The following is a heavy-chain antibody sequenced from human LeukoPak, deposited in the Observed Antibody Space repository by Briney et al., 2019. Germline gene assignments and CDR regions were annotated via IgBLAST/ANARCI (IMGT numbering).Heavy chain of an antibody. D-gene: IGHD1-1*01. CDR3: ARTGTTGVDY. CDR1: GGSISSGGYY. J-gene: IGHJ4*02. CDR2: IYYSGST. V-gene: IGHV4-31*03. Sequence: SQTLSLTCTVSGGSISSGGYYWSWIRQHPGQGLEWIGYIYYSGSTYYNPSLKSRVTMSVDTSKNQFSLKLSSVTAADTAVYYCARTGTTGVDYWGQGTLVTVSS.